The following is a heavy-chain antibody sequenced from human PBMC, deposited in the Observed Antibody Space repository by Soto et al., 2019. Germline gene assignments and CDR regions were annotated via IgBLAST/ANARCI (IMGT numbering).Heavy chain of an antibody. CDR2: ISYDGSNK. V-gene: IGHV3-30*18. Sequence: GGSLRLSCADSGFTFSSYGMHWVRQAPGKGPEWVAVISYDGSNKYYADSVKGRFAISRDNSKNTLYLQMNSLRAEDTAVYYCAKDRGLVVYYYGMDVWGQGTTVTVSS. D-gene: IGHD6-6*01. CDR3: AKDRGLVVYYYGMDV. CDR1: GFTFSSYG. J-gene: IGHJ6*02.